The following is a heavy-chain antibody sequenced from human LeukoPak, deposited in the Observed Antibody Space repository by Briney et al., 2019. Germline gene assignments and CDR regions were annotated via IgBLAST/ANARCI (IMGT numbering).Heavy chain of an antibody. CDR3: ARAQQWLVDY. D-gene: IGHD6-19*01. CDR1: GYTFTSYG. Sequence: GASVKVSCKASGYTFTSYGISWVRQAPGQGLEWMGIINPSGGSTSYAQKFQGRVTMTRDTSTSTVYMELSSLRSEDTAVYYCARAQQWLVDYWGQGTLVTVSS. J-gene: IGHJ4*02. V-gene: IGHV1-46*01. CDR2: INPSGGST.